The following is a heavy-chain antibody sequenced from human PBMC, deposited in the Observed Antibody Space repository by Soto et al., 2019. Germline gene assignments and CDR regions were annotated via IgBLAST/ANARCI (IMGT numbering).Heavy chain of an antibody. D-gene: IGHD4-17*01. Sequence: GESLKISCAASGFTVSSNYMSWVRQAPGKGLEWGSVIYSGGSTYYADSVKGRFTISRDNSKNTLYLQMNSLRAEDTVVYYCARDSLNYGGTLEDWGQGTLVTVSS. CDR3: ARDSLNYGGTLED. J-gene: IGHJ4*02. CDR1: GFTVSSNY. CDR2: IYSGGST. V-gene: IGHV3-53*01.